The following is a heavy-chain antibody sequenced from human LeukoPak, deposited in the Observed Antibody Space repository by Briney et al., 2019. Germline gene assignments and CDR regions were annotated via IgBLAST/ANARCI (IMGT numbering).Heavy chain of an antibody. CDR2: ISPDGNSE. Sequence: GRSLKLSCGASGFTFTTFGIHWVRQAPGEGLEWVAAISPDGNSEYYADSVKGRFTISRDNPKNTLYLQMNSLRAEDTAVYYCARDRPTIAVASNWFDPWGQGTLVTVSS. CDR1: GFTFTTFG. V-gene: IGHV3-30*03. CDR3: ARDRPTIAVASNWFDP. D-gene: IGHD6-19*01. J-gene: IGHJ5*02.